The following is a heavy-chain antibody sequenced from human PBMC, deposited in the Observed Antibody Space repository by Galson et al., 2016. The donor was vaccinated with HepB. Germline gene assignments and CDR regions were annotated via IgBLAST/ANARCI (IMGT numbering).Heavy chain of an antibody. J-gene: IGHJ4*02. D-gene: IGHD6-19*01. CDR2: IDGPTPNT. V-gene: IGHV3-23*01. CDR3: TTWLSHHFDY. Sequence: SLRLSCAASGFTFRNYALSWVRRAPGKGLGWVSHIDGPTPNTHYADSVRGRFSIYRDNPRDTLYLQMDSLTAEDSAIYYCTTWLSHHFDYWGQGARVTVSS. CDR1: GFTFRNYA.